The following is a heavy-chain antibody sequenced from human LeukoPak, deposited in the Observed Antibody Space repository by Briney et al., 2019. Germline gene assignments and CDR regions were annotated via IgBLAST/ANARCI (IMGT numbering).Heavy chain of an antibody. CDR3: ARMWARGGRSKWYFDY. D-gene: IGHD3-16*01. V-gene: IGHV3-11*01. CDR2: ISSSGSTI. J-gene: IGHJ4*02. Sequence: PGGSRRLSCAASGFTFSDYYMSWIRQAPGKGLEWVSYISSSGSTIYYADSVKGRFTISRDNAKNSLYLQMNSLRAEDTAVYYCARMWARGGRSKWYFDYWGQGTLVTVSS. CDR1: GFTFSDYY.